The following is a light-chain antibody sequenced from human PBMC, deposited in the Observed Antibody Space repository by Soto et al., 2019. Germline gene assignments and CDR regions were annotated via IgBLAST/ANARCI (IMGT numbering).Light chain of an antibody. CDR1: QSVSTY. CDR3: QQRSNWPST. J-gene: IGKJ4*01. V-gene: IGKV3-11*01. Sequence: EIVLTQSPVTLSLSRVERATLSCRASQSVSTYLAWYQQKPGRAPRLLIYDASSRATGIPARFSGSGSGTDFTLTTSSLEPEDFAVYYCQQRSNWPSTFGGGTKVDIK. CDR2: DAS.